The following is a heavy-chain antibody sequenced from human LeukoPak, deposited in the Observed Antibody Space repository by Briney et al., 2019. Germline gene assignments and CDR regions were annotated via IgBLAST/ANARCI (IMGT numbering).Heavy chain of an antibody. V-gene: IGHV1-46*01. CDR3: TREESASGTKGAFDI. Sequence: ASVKVSCKASGYTFTSYYMHWVRQAPGQGLEWMGMFSPSGGSTRYAPKFQDRVTVTRDTSTSTVYMELNSLRYEDTAVYYCTREESASGTKGAFDIWGQGTMVTVSS. D-gene: IGHD1-26*01. CDR2: FSPSGGST. CDR1: GYTFTSYY. J-gene: IGHJ3*02.